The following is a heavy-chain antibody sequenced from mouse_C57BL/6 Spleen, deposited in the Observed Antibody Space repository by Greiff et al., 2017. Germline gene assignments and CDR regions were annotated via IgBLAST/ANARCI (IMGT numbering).Heavy chain of an antibody. D-gene: IGHD2-4*01. Sequence: VHVKQSGAELVRPGASVKLSCTASGFNIKDDYMHWVKQRPEQGLESIGWIDPENGDTEYASKFQGKATITADTSSNTSYLKLSSLTSEDTAVYYCTTDDYDDGGYYYAMDYWGQGTSVTVSS. V-gene: IGHV14-4*01. CDR1: GFNIKDDY. CDR3: TTDDYDDGGYYYAMDY. CDR2: IDPENGDT. J-gene: IGHJ4*01.